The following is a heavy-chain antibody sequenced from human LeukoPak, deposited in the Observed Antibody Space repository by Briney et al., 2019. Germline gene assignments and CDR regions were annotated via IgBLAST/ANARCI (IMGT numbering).Heavy chain of an antibody. D-gene: IGHD3-10*01. CDR3: ARQSTMVRGVGDDAFDI. Sequence: GESLKISCKGSGYSFTSYWISWVRQMPGKGLEWMGIIYPGDSDTRYSPSFQGQVTISADKSISTAYLQWSSLKASDTAMYYCARQSTMVRGVGDDAFDIWGQGTMVTVSS. CDR1: GYSFTSYW. J-gene: IGHJ3*02. CDR2: IYPGDSDT. V-gene: IGHV5-51*01.